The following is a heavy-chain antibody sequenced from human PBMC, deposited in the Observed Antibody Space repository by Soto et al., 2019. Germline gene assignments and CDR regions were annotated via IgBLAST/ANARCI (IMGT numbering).Heavy chain of an antibody. J-gene: IGHJ4*02. V-gene: IGHV5-51*01. CDR1: GYSFTSYW. CDR2: IYPGDSDT. CDR3: ARQKFYCSGGSCYSSHAVGFDY. Sequence: PGESLKIACKGSGYSFTSYWIGWVRQMPGKGLEWMGIIYPGDSDTRYSPSFQGQVTISADKSISTAYLQWSSLKASDTAMYYCARQKFYCSGGSCYSSHAVGFDYWGQGTLVTVSS. D-gene: IGHD2-15*01.